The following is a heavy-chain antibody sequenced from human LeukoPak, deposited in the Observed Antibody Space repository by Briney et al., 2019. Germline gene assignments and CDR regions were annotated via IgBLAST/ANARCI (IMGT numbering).Heavy chain of an antibody. CDR1: RFTFSSFS. Sequence: GGSLRLSCAASRFTFSSFSMNWVRQAPGKGLEWVANIKPDGGEKYYGDSVKGRFTISRDNAKNSLYLQMDSLRAEDTAVYYCAKPARTDYADYWGQGTLVTVSS. J-gene: IGHJ4*02. D-gene: IGHD1-14*01. CDR2: IKPDGGEK. CDR3: AKPARTDYADY. V-gene: IGHV3-7*03.